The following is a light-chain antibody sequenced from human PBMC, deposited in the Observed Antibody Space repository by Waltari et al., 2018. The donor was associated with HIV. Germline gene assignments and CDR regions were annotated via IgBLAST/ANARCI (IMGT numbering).Light chain of an antibody. CDR1: QSVSSY. CDR2: DAS. J-gene: IGKJ5*01. Sequence: EIVLTQSPATLSLSPGERATLSCRASQSVSSYLAWYQQKPGQAPRLLIYDASNRATGIPARFSGSGSGTYFTLTISSLQSEDFAVYYCQQYTNWPITFGQGTRLEIK. CDR3: QQYTNWPIT. V-gene: IGKV3-11*01.